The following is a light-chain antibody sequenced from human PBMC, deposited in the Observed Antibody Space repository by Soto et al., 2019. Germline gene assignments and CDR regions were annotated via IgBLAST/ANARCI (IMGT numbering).Light chain of an antibody. CDR2: EGS. CDR3: TSFSSSTSLYV. Sequence: QSALTQPASVSGSLGQSITISCIGTSSNIGSYNLVSWYQHQPGKAPKIMIFEGSKRPSGISNRISGSKSGNTGSLTISGLQAEDEADYYCTSFSSSTSLYVFGTETKLTVL. CDR1: SSNIGSYNL. J-gene: IGLJ1*01. V-gene: IGLV2-14*02.